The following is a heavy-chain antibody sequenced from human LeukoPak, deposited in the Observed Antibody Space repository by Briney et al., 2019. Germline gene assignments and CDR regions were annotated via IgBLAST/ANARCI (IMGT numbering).Heavy chain of an antibody. D-gene: IGHD4-23*01. Sequence: PSETLSLTCTVSGGSISNYYWTWIRQPPGEGLEWIGYIYSSGTTNSNPSLKSRVTISVDMSKNQFSLKLSSVTAADTAVYYCSRLAPYPGGWASDYWGQGTLVTVSS. J-gene: IGHJ4*02. CDR1: GGSISNYY. V-gene: IGHV4-59*08. CDR2: IYSSGTT. CDR3: SRLAPYPGGWASDY.